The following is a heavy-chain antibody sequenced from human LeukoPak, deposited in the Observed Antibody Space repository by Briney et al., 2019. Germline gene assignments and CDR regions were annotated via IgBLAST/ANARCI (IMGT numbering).Heavy chain of an antibody. J-gene: IGHJ4*02. Sequence: GASVKVSCKASGYTFTGYYMHWVRQAPGQGLEWMGWINPNSGGTNYAQKFQGRVTMTGDTSISTAYMELSRLRSDDTAVYYCARVRGIVATHFDYCGQGNLGTVSS. CDR2: INPNSGGT. CDR3: ARVRGIVATHFDY. V-gene: IGHV1-2*02. D-gene: IGHD5-12*01. CDR1: GYTFTGYY.